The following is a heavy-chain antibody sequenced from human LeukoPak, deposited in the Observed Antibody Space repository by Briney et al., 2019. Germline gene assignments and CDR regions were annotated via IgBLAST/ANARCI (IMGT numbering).Heavy chain of an antibody. D-gene: IGHD3-10*01. CDR2: ISSSSHRT. J-gene: IGHJ4*02. Sequence: GGSLRLSCVASGFTFSSYSINWVRQAPGKGLEWVAYISSSSHRTYYADSVKGRFTISRDNAKNSLFLQMDSLRPEDTAMYYCAGPTKTDSGTKVIDYWGQGTLVTVSS. V-gene: IGHV3-48*04. CDR1: GFTFSSYS. CDR3: AGPTKTDSGTKVIDY.